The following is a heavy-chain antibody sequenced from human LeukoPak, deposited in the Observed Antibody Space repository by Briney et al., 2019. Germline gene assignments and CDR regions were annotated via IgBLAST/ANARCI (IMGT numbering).Heavy chain of an antibody. CDR2: ISSNGGST. V-gene: IGHV3-64*01. J-gene: IGHJ3*02. Sequence: GGSLRLSCAASGFTFSSCAMHWVRQAPGKGLEYVSAISSNGGSTYYANSVKGRFTISRDNSKNTLYLQMGSLRAEDMAVYYCARGSLAVAGTLGAFDIWGQGTMVTVSS. CDR3: ARGSLAVAGTLGAFDI. CDR1: GFTFSSCA. D-gene: IGHD6-19*01.